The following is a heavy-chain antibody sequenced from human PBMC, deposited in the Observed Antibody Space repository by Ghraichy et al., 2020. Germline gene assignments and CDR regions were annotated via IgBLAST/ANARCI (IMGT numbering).Heavy chain of an antibody. V-gene: IGHV5-51*01. Sequence: GESLNISCKGSGYSFTSYWIGWVRQMPGKGLEWMGIIYPGDSDTRYSPSFQGQVTISADKSISTAYLQWSSLKASDTAMYYCARQAAAADPLIGYYGMDVWGQGTTVTVSS. CDR1: GYSFTSYW. CDR3: ARQAAAADPLIGYYGMDV. J-gene: IGHJ6*02. D-gene: IGHD6-13*01. CDR2: IYPGDSDT.